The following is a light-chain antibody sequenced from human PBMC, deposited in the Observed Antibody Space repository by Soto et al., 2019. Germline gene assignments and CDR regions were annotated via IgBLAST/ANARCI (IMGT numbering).Light chain of an antibody. CDR2: DAS. CDR3: QQYDSYSGT. Sequence: DIQMTQSPSTLSASVGDRVTITCRASQSISGWLAWYQQKPGQPPKLLIYDASNLEAGVPSRFSGRGSGTEFTLTISSLQPDDLATYYCQQYDSYSGTFG. J-gene: IGKJ1*01. V-gene: IGKV1-5*01. CDR1: QSISGW.